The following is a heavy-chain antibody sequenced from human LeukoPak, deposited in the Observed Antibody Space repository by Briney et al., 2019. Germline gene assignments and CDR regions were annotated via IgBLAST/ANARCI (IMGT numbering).Heavy chain of an antibody. J-gene: IGHJ5*02. CDR1: GFTVHSNY. CDR2: IDRSGVT. V-gene: IGHV3-53*01. Sequence: GGSLRLSCAASGFTVHSNYMSWVRQAPGKGLEWVSVIDRSGVTHYSDSVKGRFTISSDNSKNTWYLQVNSLRAEDTGVYYCAKDYRAHPLRPNWLDPWGQGTLVTVSS. CDR3: AKDYRAHPLRPNWLDP. D-gene: IGHD1-26*01.